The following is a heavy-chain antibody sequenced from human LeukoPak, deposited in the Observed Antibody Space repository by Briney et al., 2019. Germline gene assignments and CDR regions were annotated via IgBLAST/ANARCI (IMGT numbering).Heavy chain of an antibody. J-gene: IGHJ4*02. CDR2: INSDGSST. D-gene: IGHD3-22*01. CDR3: ARDGFHLTYYYDRSGKTYYFDY. Sequence: GGSLRLSCAASGFTFSSYWMHWVHQAPGKGLVWVSRINSDGSSTSYADSVKGRFTISRDNAKNSLYLQMNSLRAEDTAVYYCARDGFHLTYYYDRSGKTYYFDYWGQGALVTVSS. CDR1: GFTFSSYW. V-gene: IGHV3-74*01.